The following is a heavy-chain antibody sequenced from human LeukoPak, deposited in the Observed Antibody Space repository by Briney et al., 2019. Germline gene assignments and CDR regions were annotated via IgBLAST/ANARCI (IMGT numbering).Heavy chain of an antibody. D-gene: IGHD2-15*01. Sequence: SETLSLTCTVSGGSISSYYWSWIRQPPGKGLEWIGYIFTSGSTNYSPSLKSRVTMSVDTSKNQFSLKLSSVTAADTAVYYCARGRYCSADICSGGDAFDIWGQGTMVSVSS. J-gene: IGHJ3*02. V-gene: IGHV4-4*09. CDR2: IFTSGST. CDR1: GGSISSYY. CDR3: ARGRYCSADICSGGDAFDI.